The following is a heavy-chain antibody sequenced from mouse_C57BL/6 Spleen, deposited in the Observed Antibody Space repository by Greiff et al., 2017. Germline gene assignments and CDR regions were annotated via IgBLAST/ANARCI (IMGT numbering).Heavy chain of an antibody. Sequence: VKLEESGPGLVAPSQSLSITCTVSGFSLTSYGVDWVRQSPGKGLEWLGVIWGVGSTNYNSALKSRLSIRKDNSKSQVFLIMNSLQTDDTAMYYCARGSGYAMDYWGQGTSVTVSS. J-gene: IGHJ4*01. CDR2: IWGVGST. CDR3: ARGSGYAMDY. D-gene: IGHD3-2*02. CDR1: GFSLTSYG. V-gene: IGHV2-6*01.